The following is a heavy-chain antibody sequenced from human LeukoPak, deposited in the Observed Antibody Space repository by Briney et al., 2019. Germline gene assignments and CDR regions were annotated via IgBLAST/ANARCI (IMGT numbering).Heavy chain of an antibody. J-gene: IGHJ4*02. CDR2: ISWNSGSI. Sequence: PGGSLRLSCAASGFTFDDYGMHWVRQAPGKGLEWVAGISWNSGSIGYADSVKGRLTISRDNAKNSLFLQMNSLRAEDMALYYCAKAAGYHYGSSSFLFDYWGQGTLVTVSS. CDR1: GFTFDDYG. D-gene: IGHD6-6*01. CDR3: AKAAGYHYGSSSFLFDY. V-gene: IGHV3-9*03.